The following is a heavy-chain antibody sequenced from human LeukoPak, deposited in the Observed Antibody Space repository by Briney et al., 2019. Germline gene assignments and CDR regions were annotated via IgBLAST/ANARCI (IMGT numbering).Heavy chain of an antibody. Sequence: ASVKVSCKASGYTFTGYYMHWVRQAPGQVLEWMGRVNPNNGVPNYAQKFQGRVTMTRDTAISTFYMELSSRRSDDTAVYFCAREVGYSSSYYGRFDPWGQGTLVIVSS. CDR1: GYTFTGYY. CDR2: VNPNNGVP. J-gene: IGHJ5*02. V-gene: IGHV1-2*06. CDR3: AREVGYSSSYYGRFDP. D-gene: IGHD2-2*01.